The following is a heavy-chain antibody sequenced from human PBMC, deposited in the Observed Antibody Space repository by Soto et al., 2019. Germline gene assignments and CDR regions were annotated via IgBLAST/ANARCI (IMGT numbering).Heavy chain of an antibody. CDR1: GYTFTGYY. D-gene: IGHD3-10*01. CDR2: INPNSGGT. V-gene: IGHV1-2*04. CDR3: ARARFSGPPDPTGY. J-gene: IGHJ4*02. Sequence: ASVKVSCKASGYTFTGYYMHWVRQAPGQGLEWMGWINPNSGGTNYAQKFQGWVTMTRDTSISTAYMELSRLRSDDTAVYYCARARFSGPPDPTGYWGQGTLVTVSS.